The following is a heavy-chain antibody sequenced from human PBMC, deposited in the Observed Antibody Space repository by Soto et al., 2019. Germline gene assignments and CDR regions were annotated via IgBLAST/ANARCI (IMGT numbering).Heavy chain of an antibody. Sequence: PGGSLRLSCAASGFTFSSYAMHWVRQAPGKGLEWVAVISYDGSNKYYADSVKGRFTISRDNSKNTLYLQMNSLRAEDTAVYYCARNMSDYYCFDYWGQGTLVTVS. CDR2: ISYDGSNK. D-gene: IGHD2-21*02. V-gene: IGHV3-30-3*01. CDR3: ARNMSDYYCFDY. J-gene: IGHJ4*02. CDR1: GFTFSSYA.